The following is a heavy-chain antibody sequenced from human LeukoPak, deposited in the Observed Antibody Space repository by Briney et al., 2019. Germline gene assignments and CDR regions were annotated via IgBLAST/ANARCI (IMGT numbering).Heavy chain of an antibody. CDR3: ARVGSWFVRGAFDI. V-gene: IGHV3-7*01. CDR1: GFTFSSYW. Sequence: GGSLRLSCAASGFTFSSYWMSWVRQAPGKGLEWVANIKQDGSEKYYVDSVKGRFTISRDNAKNSLYLQMNSLRAEDTAVYYCARVGSWFVRGAFDIWGQGTMVTVSS. J-gene: IGHJ3*02. D-gene: IGHD6-13*01. CDR2: IKQDGSEK.